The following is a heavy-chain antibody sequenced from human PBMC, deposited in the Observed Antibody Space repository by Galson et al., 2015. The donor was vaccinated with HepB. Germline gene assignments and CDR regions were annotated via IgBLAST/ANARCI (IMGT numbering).Heavy chain of an antibody. V-gene: IGHV3-48*04. Sequence: SLRLSCAASGFTFSRHSMSWVRQTPGQGLQWLSYISTNGANIHYADTVKGRFTVARDNAKNTLFLQMNSLRAEDTAVYYCATVLFGSGAYWTFEMWGQGTRVTVSS. D-gene: IGHD2-15*01. CDR1: GFTFSRHS. CDR2: ISTNGANI. J-gene: IGHJ3*02. CDR3: ATVLFGSGAYWTFEM.